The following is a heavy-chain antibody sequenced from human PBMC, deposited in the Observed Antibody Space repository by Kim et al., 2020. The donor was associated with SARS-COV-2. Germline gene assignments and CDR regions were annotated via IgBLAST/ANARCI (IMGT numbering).Heavy chain of an antibody. CDR2: IKQDGSEK. CDR3: ARAKVGSGWYVDY. D-gene: IGHD6-19*01. Sequence: GGSLRLSCAASGFTFSSYWMSWVRQAPGKGLEWVANIKQDGSEKYYVDSVKGRFTISRDNAKNSLYLQMNSLRAEDTAVYYCARAKVGSGWYVDYWGQGTLVTVSS. V-gene: IGHV3-7*01. J-gene: IGHJ4*02. CDR1: GFTFSSYW.